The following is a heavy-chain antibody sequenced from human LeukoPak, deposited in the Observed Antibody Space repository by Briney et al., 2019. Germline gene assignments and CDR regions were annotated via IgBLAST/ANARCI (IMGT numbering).Heavy chain of an antibody. J-gene: IGHJ6*03. CDR3: ARGVATNMDV. D-gene: IGHD5-24*01. CDR1: RYTLTSYV. Sequence: ASVKVSCKAPRYTLTSYVTSGVRQAPGQGLEWMGRISAYNVNTNNAQKLQGRVTMTTDTSTSTGYMELRSLRSDDTAVYYCARGVATNMDVWGKGTTVTVSS. CDR2: ISAYNVNT. V-gene: IGHV1-18*01.